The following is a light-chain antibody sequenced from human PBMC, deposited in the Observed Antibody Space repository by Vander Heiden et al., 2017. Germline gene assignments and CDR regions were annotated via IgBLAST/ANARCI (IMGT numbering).Light chain of an antibody. CDR3: QQDNSYPWT. CDR2: KAS. J-gene: IGKJ1*01. V-gene: IGKV1-5*03. CDR1: QSISSW. Sequence: DIQMTQPPSTLSASVGDRVTITCRASQSISSWLAWYQQKPGKAPNLLIYKASSLESGVPSRFSGSGSGTEFTLTISSLQPDDFATYYCQQDNSYPWTFGQGTKVEIK.